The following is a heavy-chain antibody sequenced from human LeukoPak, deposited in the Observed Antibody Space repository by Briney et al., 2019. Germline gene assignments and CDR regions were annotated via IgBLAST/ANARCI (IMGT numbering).Heavy chain of an antibody. V-gene: IGHV1-8*01. Sequence: ASVKVSCKTSGYSFSSYEINWVRQPPGRGLEWMGWMNPNSGNTAYAQKFQGRITMTRDASIRTAYMELNSLRSEDTAVYYCVRLFVQEPSGWFDPWGQGTLVTVS. CDR1: GYSFSSYE. D-gene: IGHD3-10*01. CDR3: VRLFVQEPSGWFDP. CDR2: MNPNSGNT. J-gene: IGHJ5*02.